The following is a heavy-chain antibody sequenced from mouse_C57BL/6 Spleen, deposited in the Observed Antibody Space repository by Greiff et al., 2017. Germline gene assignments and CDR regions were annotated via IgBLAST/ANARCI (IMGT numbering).Heavy chain of an antibody. D-gene: IGHD2-4*01. J-gene: IGHJ4*01. CDR2: INPNYGTT. CDR1: GYSFTDYN. CDR3: ARDDYGDAMDY. V-gene: IGHV1-39*01. Sequence: VQLQQSGPELVKPGASVKISCKASGYSFTDYNMNWVKQSHGKSLEWIGEINPNYGTTSYNQKFKGKVTLTVDQSSSTAYMQRNSLTTEDYAVYYCARDDYGDAMDYWGQGTSVTVSS.